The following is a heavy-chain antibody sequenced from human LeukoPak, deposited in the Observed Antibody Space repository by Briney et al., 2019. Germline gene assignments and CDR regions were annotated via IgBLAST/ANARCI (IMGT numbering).Heavy chain of an antibody. CDR2: IYYSGST. D-gene: IGHD3-10*01. J-gene: IGHJ6*02. CDR1: GGSISSYY. Sequence: SETLSLTCAVSGGSISSYYWSWIRQPPGKGLEWIGYIYYSGSTNYNPSLKSRVTISVDTSKNQFSLKLSSVTAADTAVYYCARKGRFGYYYGMDVWGQGTTVTVSS. V-gene: IGHV4-59*01. CDR3: ARKGRFGYYYGMDV.